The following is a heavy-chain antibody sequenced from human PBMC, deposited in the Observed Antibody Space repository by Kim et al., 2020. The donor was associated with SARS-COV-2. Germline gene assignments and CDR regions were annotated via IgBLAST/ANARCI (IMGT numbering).Heavy chain of an antibody. D-gene: IGHD3-16*01. J-gene: IGHJ5*02. V-gene: IGHV4-39*01. CDR3: ARGGPTSRGWFDP. Sequence: YSPTRKSRVTISVDTSKKQFSLQLSCVTAADTAVYYCARGGPTSRGWFDPWGQGTLVTVSS.